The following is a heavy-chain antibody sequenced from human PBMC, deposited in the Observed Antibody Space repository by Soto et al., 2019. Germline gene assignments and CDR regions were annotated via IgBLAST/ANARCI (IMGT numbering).Heavy chain of an antibody. Sequence: EVQLVESGGGWVQPGGSLRLSCVVSGFTFMSYSMNWVRQAPVKGMEWISCIDSGSRTMDYAEPVKGRFTMSRDNVKNTLSLKVNSLSDKNTAVYYCAKDLSVAVAGALWGEGTLVTVS. CDR2: IDSGSRTM. CDR1: GFTFMSYS. J-gene: IGHJ4*02. V-gene: IGHV3-48*02. CDR3: AKDLSVAVAGAL. D-gene: IGHD6-19*01.